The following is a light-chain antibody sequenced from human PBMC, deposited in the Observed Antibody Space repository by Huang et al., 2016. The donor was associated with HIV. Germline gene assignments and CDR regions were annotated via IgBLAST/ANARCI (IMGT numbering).Light chain of an antibody. CDR3: QQYNSHPYT. Sequence: DIQMTQSPSTLSASVGDRVTITCRASQNILNWLAWYQQKPGRAPSLVIYKTSTLQNGVLSRFSGSGSGTEFTLTISSLQPDDFATYYCQQYNSHPYTFGQGTKLDIK. V-gene: IGKV1-5*03. CDR2: KTS. CDR1: QNILNW. J-gene: IGKJ2*01.